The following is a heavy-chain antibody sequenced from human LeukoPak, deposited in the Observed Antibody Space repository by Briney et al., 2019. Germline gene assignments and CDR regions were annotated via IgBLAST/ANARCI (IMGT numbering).Heavy chain of an antibody. V-gene: IGHV1-69*06. J-gene: IGHJ4*02. Sequence: GASVKVSCKASGGTFSSYAISWVRQAPGQGLEWMGGIIPLFDTANYAQKFQGRVTITADKSTSTAYMELSSLRSEDTAVYYCAYTEDVTRHEIDYWGQGILVTVSS. D-gene: IGHD2-2*02. CDR3: AYTEDVTRHEIDY. CDR2: IIPLFDTA. CDR1: GGTFSSYA.